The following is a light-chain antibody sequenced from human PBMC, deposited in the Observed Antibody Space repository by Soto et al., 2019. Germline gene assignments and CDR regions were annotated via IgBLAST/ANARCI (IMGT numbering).Light chain of an antibody. V-gene: IGKV2-28*01. Sequence: VMTQSPNSLPVTPGEPASISCRSSQSLLHSNGYNYLDWYLQKPGQSPQLLIYLGSNRASGVPDRFSGSGSGTYFTLKISRVEAEDVGVYYCMHSLQPLWPSCQGTKVAIK. CDR2: LGS. J-gene: IGKJ1*01. CDR1: QSLLHSNGYNY. CDR3: MHSLQPLWP.